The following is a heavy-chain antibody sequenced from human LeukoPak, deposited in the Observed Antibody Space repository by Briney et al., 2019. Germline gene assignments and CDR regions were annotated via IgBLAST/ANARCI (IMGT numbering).Heavy chain of an antibody. Sequence: SETLSLTCTVSGGSISSYYWSWIRQPPGKGLEWIGYIYYSGSTNYNPSLKSRVTISVDRSKNQFSLKLSSVTAADTAVYYCASVPYYYDSSGYYYVARGAFDIWGQGTMVTVSS. CDR2: IYYSGST. CDR1: GGSISSYY. D-gene: IGHD3-22*01. J-gene: IGHJ3*02. V-gene: IGHV4-59*12. CDR3: ASVPYYYDSSGYYYVARGAFDI.